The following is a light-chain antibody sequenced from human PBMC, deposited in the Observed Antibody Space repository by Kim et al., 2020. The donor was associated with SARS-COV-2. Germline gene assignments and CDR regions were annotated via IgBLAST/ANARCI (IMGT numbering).Light chain of an antibody. V-gene: IGKV3-20*01. CDR2: AAS. CDR1: QSICSAY. Sequence: SPGDRATLSCTTSQSICSAYLAWYQQRPGQAPRLLISAASSRAAGIPDRFSGSGSGTDFTLTISRLEPEDSAVYYCQQYVRTPRTFGHGTKVDI. CDR3: QQYVRTPRT. J-gene: IGKJ1*01.